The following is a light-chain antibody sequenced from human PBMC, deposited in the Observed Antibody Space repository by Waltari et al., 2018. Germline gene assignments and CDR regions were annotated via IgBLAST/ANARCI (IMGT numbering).Light chain of an antibody. Sequence: SVLPRPPSASATPGQRVTISCSGSSSNTRWNYLSWYQQLPGTAPKLPIYRNNQRPSGVPDRFSGSKSGTSASLAISGLRSEDEADYYCAAWDDSLSGRGVFGGGTKLTVL. CDR3: AAWDDSLSGRGV. J-gene: IGLJ3*02. CDR1: SSNTRWNY. CDR2: RNN. V-gene: IGLV1-47*01.